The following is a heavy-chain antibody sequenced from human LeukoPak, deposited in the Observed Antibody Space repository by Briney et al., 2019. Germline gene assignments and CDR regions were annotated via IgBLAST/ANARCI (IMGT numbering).Heavy chain of an antibody. D-gene: IGHD4-23*01. CDR1: GYAITSGYY. CDR2: IYHSGST. V-gene: IGHV4-38-2*01. Sequence: SETLSLTCAVSGYAITSGYYWAWIRQPPGKGLEWIGNIYHSGSTYYNASLKSRVTISVGTSKNQFSLMLSSVTAADTAVYYCARGPPTIVVTPGFDYWGQGTLVTVSS. J-gene: IGHJ4*02. CDR3: ARGPPTIVVTPGFDY.